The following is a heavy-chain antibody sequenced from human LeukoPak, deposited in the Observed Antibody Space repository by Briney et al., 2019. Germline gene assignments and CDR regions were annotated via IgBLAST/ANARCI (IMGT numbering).Heavy chain of an antibody. D-gene: IGHD4-17*01. CDR3: ARESGDDYGDYDYYYMDV. CDR1: GYTLTGYY. Sequence: EASVKVSCKASGYTLTGYYMHWVRQAPGQGLEWMGRINPNSGGTNYAQKFQGRVTMTRDTSISTAYTELSRLRSDDTAVYYCARESGDDYGDYDYYYMDVWGKGTTVTVSS. CDR2: INPNSGGT. J-gene: IGHJ6*03. V-gene: IGHV1-2*06.